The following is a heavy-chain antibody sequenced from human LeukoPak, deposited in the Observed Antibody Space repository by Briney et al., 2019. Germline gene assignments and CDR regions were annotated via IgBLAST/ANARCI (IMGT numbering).Heavy chain of an antibody. V-gene: IGHV3-48*03. Sequence: GGSLRLSCAASGSTFSNYEMNWVRQAPGKGLEWVSYISSSGYTIRNADSVKGRFTISRDNAKNSLYLQMNSLRAEDTAFYYCVSVTTVVEDYYYMDVWGKGTTVTVSS. D-gene: IGHD4-23*01. CDR2: ISSSGYTI. CDR1: GSTFSNYE. CDR3: VSVTTVVEDYYYMDV. J-gene: IGHJ6*03.